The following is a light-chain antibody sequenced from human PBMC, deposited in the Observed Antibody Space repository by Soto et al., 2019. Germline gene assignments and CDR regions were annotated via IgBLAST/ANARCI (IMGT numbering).Light chain of an antibody. V-gene: IGLV2-23*02. CDR3: CSYAGPGRYV. J-gene: IGLJ7*01. CDR2: EVF. Sequence: QSALTQPASVSGSPGQSITISCTGTSTDIGTYNLVSWFQQHPGKAPKLVIFEVFKRPSGVSNRVSGSKSGNTATLTIAGLQAEDEADYYCCSYAGPGRYVFGGGTQLTVL. CDR1: STDIGTYNL.